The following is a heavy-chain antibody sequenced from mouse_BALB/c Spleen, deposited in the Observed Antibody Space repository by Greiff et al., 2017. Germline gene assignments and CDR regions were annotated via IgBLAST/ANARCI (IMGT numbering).Heavy chain of an antibody. J-gene: IGHJ4*01. CDR1: GFNIKDTY. D-gene: IGHD1-1*01. CDR2: IDPANGNT. V-gene: IGHV14-3*02. CDR3: ARCITTVVAPYAMDY. Sequence: EVMLVESGAELVKPGASVKLSCTASGFNIKDTYMHWVKQRPEQGLEWIGRIDPANGNTKYDPKFQGKATITADTSSNTAYLQLSSLTSEDTAVYYCARCITTVVAPYAMDYWGQGTSVTVSS.